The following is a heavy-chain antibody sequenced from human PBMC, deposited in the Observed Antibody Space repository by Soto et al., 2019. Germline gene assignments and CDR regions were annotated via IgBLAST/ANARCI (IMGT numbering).Heavy chain of an antibody. J-gene: IGHJ4*02. CDR2: VYYSRNT. D-gene: IGHD6-19*01. V-gene: IGHV4-39*01. Sequence: QLQLQESGPGLVKPSDTLSLTCTVSGDSISSSTYYWGWIRQPPGKVLECIGSVYYSRNTYYNPALKSRVTISVDPSKNPFSLTLSSVTAADTAVYSCARHGGQWTDLFDYWGQGALVTVSS. CDR1: GDSISSSTYY. CDR3: ARHGGQWTDLFDY.